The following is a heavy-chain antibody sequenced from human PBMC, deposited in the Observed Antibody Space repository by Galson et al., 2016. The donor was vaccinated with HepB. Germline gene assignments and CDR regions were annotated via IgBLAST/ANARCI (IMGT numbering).Heavy chain of an antibody. D-gene: IGHD1-1*01. Sequence: SLRLSCAASGFTFSSYSMNWVRQAPGKGLEWVSYISSGSSTIFYADAVKGRFTISRDRGKNSLFLQMNSLREEDTAVYYCARGNNWNDARPWGHYYSGMDVWGQGTTVTVSS. CDR1: GFTFSSYS. V-gene: IGHV3-48*02. CDR3: ARGNNWNDARPWGHYYSGMDV. CDR2: ISSGSSTI. J-gene: IGHJ6*02.